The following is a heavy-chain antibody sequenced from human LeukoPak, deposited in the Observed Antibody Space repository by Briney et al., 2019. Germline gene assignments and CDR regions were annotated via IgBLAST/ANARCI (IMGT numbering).Heavy chain of an antibody. D-gene: IGHD2-2*01. CDR2: ISYDGSSK. J-gene: IGHJ4*02. Sequence: GGSLRLSCAASGFTFFTYAMHWVRQAPGKGLEWVAVISYDGSSKYYADSVKGRFTISRDNAKNSLYLQMNSLSAEDTAVYYCARGGGYCSSTSCYGDSYFDYWGQGTLVTVSS. CDR1: GFTFFTYA. V-gene: IGHV3-30*04. CDR3: ARGGGYCSSTSCYGDSYFDY.